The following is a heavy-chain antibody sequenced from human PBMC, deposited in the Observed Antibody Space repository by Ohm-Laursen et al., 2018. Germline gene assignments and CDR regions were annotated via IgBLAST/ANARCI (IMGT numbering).Heavy chain of an antibody. CDR3: AKDLGYGSGSYFDGWYFDL. D-gene: IGHD3-10*01. CDR2: IYSGGST. V-gene: IGHV3-53*01. CDR1: GFTVSSNY. J-gene: IGHJ2*01. Sequence: SLRLSCTASGFTVSSNYMSWVRQAPGKGLEWVSVIYSGGSTYYADSVKGRFTISRDNSKNTLYLQMNSLRAEDTAVYYCAKDLGYGSGSYFDGWYFDLWGRGTLVTVSS.